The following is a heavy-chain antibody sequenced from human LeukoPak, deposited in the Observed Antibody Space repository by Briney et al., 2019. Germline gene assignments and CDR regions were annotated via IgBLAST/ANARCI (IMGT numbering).Heavy chain of an antibody. CDR2: IKEDGSEK. V-gene: IGHV3-7*04. CDR1: GFTFSNYW. CDR3: ARYRGLGGGYYFDY. D-gene: IGHD5-12*01. J-gene: IGHJ4*02. Sequence: GGSLRLSCAASGFTFSNYWMSWVRQAPGKGLEWVANIKEDGSEKYYVDSVKGRFTISRDNAKNSLHLQMNSLRAEDTAVYYCARYRGLGGGYYFDYWGQGTLVTVSS.